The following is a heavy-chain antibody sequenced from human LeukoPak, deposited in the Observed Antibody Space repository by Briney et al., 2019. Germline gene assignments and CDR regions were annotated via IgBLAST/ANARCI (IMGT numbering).Heavy chain of an antibody. CDR1: GFTFSTYG. CDR2: ISYDGSNE. V-gene: IGHV3-30*18. J-gene: IGHJ5*02. D-gene: IGHD6-19*01. Sequence: GGSLRLSCAASGFTFSTYGMHWVRQAPGKGLEWVAVISYDGSNEYYADSVKGRFTISRDNSKNTLYLQMNSLRAEDTAVYYCAKGAVAGILNWFDPWGQGTLVTVSS. CDR3: AKGAVAGILNWFDP.